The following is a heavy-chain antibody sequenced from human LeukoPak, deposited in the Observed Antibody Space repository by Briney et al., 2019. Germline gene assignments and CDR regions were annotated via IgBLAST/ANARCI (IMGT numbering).Heavy chain of an antibody. V-gene: IGHV1-69*06. CDR2: IIPIFGTA. Sequence: SVKVSCKASGGTFSSYAISWVRQAPGQGLEWMGGIIPIFGTANYAQKFQGRVTITADKSTSTAYMELSSLRSEDTAVYYCARVSTSRLGELSQSQYYYYYYMDVWGKGTTVTVSS. D-gene: IGHD3-16*02. CDR1: GGTFSSYA. J-gene: IGHJ6*03. CDR3: ARVSTSRLGELSQSQYYYYYYMDV.